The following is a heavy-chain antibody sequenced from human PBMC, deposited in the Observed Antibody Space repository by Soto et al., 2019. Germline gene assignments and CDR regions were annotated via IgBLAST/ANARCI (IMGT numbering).Heavy chain of an antibody. CDR2: INSGGGST. J-gene: IGHJ4*02. CDR1: GLTVGSHA. Sequence: PGGCMGLCCAASGLTVGSHAVSWVRQAPGKGLEWVLGINSGGGSTYYADSVKGRFTISRDNSKNTLYLQMNSLRAEDTAVYYCAKVRHDYYDSTGYLDYWGQGTLVTVSS. CDR3: AKVRHDYYDSTGYLDY. V-gene: IGHV3-23*01. D-gene: IGHD3-22*01.